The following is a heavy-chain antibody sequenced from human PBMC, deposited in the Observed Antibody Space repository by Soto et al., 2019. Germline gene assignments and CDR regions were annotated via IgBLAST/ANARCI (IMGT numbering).Heavy chain of an antibody. D-gene: IGHD6-6*01. CDR2: INPNSGGT. V-gene: IGHV1-2*02. Sequence: ASVKVSCKASGYTFTGYYMHWVRQAPGQGLEWMGWINPNSGGTNYAQKFQGRVTMTRDTSISTAYMELSRLRYDDTALYYCARVSSYSSSSFDYWGQGTLVTVSS. J-gene: IGHJ4*02. CDR1: GYTFTGYY. CDR3: ARVSSYSSSSFDY.